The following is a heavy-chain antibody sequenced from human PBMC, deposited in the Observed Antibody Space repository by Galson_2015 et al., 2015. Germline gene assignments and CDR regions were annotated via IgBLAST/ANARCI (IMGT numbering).Heavy chain of an antibody. D-gene: IGHD3-22*01. CDR1: GGSISSGSYY. CDR2: IYTSGST. V-gene: IGHV4-61*02. CDR3: ARQSGYYDSSGYYYPFDY. J-gene: IGHJ4*02. Sequence: TLSLTCTVSGGSISSGSYYWSWIRQPAGKGLEWIGRIYTSGSTNYNPSLKSRVTISVDTSKNQFSLKLSSVTAADTAVYYCARQSGYYDSSGYYYPFDYWGQGTLVTVTS.